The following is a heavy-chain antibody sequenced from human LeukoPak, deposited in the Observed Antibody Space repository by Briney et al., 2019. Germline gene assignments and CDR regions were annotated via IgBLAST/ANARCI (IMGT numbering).Heavy chain of an antibody. J-gene: IGHJ4*02. CDR2: IKSKTYGGTT. CDR1: GFTFNDAW. D-gene: IGHD3-16*02. Sequence: GGSLRLSCAASGFTFNDAWMSWVRQAPGKGLEWVGRIKSKTYGGTTDYAAPVKGRFTLSRDDSENTLYLQMNSLKTEDTALYYCTTVVSRSWGQGTLVTVSS. CDR3: TTVVSRS. V-gene: IGHV3-15*01.